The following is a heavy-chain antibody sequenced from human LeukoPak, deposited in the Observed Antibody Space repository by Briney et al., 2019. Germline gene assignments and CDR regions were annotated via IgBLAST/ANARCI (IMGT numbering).Heavy chain of an antibody. CDR3: ASGGSCYDY. CDR2: INHSGST. V-gene: IGHV4-34*01. Sequence: NPSETLSLTCAVYGGSFSGYYWSWIRQPPGKGLEWIGEINHSGSTNYNPSLKSRVTISVDTSKNQFSLKLSSVTAADTAVYYCASGGSCYDYWGQGTLVTVPS. CDR1: GGSFSGYY. D-gene: IGHD2-2*01. J-gene: IGHJ4*02.